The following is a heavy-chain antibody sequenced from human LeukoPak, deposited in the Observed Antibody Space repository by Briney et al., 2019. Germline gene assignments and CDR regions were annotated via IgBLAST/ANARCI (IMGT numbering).Heavy chain of an antibody. CDR2: IYYSGST. V-gene: IGHV4-31*03. D-gene: IGHD2-21*02. CDR3: ARVHIVVVTAIIDY. CDR1: GGSISSGGYY. Sequence: SDTLSLTCTVSGGSISSGGYYWSWIRQHPGKGLEWIGYIYYSGSTYYNPSLKSRVTISVDTSKNQFSLKLSSVTAADTAVYYCARVHIVVVTAIIDYWGQGTLVTVSS. J-gene: IGHJ4*02.